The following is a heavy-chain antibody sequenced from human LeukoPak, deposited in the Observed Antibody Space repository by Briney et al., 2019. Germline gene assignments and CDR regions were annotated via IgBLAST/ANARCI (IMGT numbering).Heavy chain of an antibody. J-gene: IGHJ5*02. Sequence: PGGSLRLSCAASGFTFDDYAMHWVRQAPGKGLEWVSGISWNSGSIGYADSVKGRFTISRDNAKNSLYLQMNSLRAEDMALYYCAKDGAPYGGWLGNWFDPWGQGTLVTVSS. CDR2: ISWNSGSI. V-gene: IGHV3-9*03. CDR3: AKDGAPYGGWLGNWFDP. D-gene: IGHD6-19*01. CDR1: GFTFDDYA.